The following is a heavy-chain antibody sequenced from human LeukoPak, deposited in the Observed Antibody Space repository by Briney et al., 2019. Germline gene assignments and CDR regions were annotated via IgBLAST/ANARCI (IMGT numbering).Heavy chain of an antibody. V-gene: IGHV3-66*01. D-gene: IGHD3-10*01. Sequence: GGSLRLSCAASGFTVSSNYMTWVRQARGKGLEWVSVIFNGGSTYYADSVKGRFTISTDNSKNTLYLQMNSLRAEDTAVYYCAGGLYTSGTYYNFFDYWAQGTLVTVSS. CDR2: IFNGGST. J-gene: IGHJ4*02. CDR3: AGGLYTSGTYYNFFDY. CDR1: GFTVSSNY.